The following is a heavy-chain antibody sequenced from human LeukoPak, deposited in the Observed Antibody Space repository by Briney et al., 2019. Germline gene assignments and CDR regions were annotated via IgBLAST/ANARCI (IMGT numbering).Heavy chain of an antibody. V-gene: IGHV3-30*03. CDR1: GFTFSSHG. Sequence: GRSLRLSCAASGFTFSSHGMNWVRQAPGKGLEWVAVISNDGSKKDYADSVKGRFTISRDNSKSTLYLQMNSLRAEDTAVYYCARGARKGDDYGGFFDYWGQGTLVTVSS. CDR2: ISNDGSKK. CDR3: ARGARKGDDYGGFFDY. J-gene: IGHJ4*02. D-gene: IGHD4-23*01.